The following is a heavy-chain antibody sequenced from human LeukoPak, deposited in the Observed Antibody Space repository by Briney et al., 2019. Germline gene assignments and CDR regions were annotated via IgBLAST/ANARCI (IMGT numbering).Heavy chain of an antibody. D-gene: IGHD6-6*01. Sequence: SETLSLTCTVSGGSINSDRYYWVWIRQSPGKGLEWIGSIFYTGSTYYNSSLKSRVTISLDTSKNQFSLKLKSVTAADTAVYYCARDAEYASSSPFEFWGQGTLVTVSS. CDR2: IFYTGST. CDR3: ARDAEYASSSPFEF. V-gene: IGHV4-39*07. J-gene: IGHJ4*02. CDR1: GGSINSDRYY.